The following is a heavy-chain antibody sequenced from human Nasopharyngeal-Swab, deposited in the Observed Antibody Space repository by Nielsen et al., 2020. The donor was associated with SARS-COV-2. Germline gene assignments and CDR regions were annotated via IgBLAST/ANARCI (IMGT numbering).Heavy chain of an antibody. J-gene: IGHJ3*02. D-gene: IGHD5-18*01. Sequence: SETLSLTCTVSGVSISSGGYYWSWIRQHPGKGLELIGYIYYSGSTYYNPSLKSRVTISVDTSKNQFSLKLGSVTAADTAVYYCARSDTAMGGAFDIWGQGTMVTVS. CDR3: ARSDTAMGGAFDI. CDR1: GVSISSGGYY. CDR2: IYYSGST. V-gene: IGHV4-31*03.